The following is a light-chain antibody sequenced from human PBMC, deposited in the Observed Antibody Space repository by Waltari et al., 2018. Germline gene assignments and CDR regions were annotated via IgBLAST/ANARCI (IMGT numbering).Light chain of an antibody. CDR2: LGS. Sequence: DVVMTQSPLSLPVTPGEPASISCRSSQSLLYSNGYNYVNWSLQGPGQSPQLLIYLGSNRASGVPGRFSGSGSGTDFTLKISRVEAEDVGVYYCMQGLHFPLTFGPATKVAI. V-gene: IGKV2-28*01. CDR3: MQGLHFPLT. CDR1: QSLLYSNGYNY. J-gene: IGKJ3*01.